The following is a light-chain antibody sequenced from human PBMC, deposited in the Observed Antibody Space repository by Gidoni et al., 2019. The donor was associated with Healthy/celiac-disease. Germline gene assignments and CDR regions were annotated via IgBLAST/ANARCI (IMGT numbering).Light chain of an antibody. CDR2: KAS. V-gene: IGKV1-5*03. CDR3: QQYNSYPWT. J-gene: IGKJ1*01. Sequence: DIQMTQSPSTLSASVGDRVTITCRASQSISSWLAWYQQKPGKAPKLLSYKASSLESGVPSRFSGSGSGTEFTITISSLQPDDFATYYCQQYNSYPWTFGQGTKVEIK. CDR1: QSISSW.